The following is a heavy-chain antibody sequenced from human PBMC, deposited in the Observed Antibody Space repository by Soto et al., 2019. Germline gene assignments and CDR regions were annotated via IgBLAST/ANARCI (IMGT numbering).Heavy chain of an antibody. V-gene: IGHV1-18*01. D-gene: IGHD4-17*01. CDR2: ISAYNGNT. J-gene: IGHJ6*02. CDR3: ARTTDYYYGMDV. CDR1: GYTFISYG. Sequence: QVQLVQSGAEVKKPGASVKVSCRASGYTFISYGITWVRQAPGQGLEWMGWISAYNGNTNYAQKLQGRVTLPTDTSTGTAYMELRSLRSDDTAVYYCARTTDYYYGMDVWGQGTTVTVSS.